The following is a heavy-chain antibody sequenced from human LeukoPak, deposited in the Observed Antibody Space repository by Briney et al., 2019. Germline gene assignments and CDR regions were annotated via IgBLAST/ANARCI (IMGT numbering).Heavy chain of an antibody. D-gene: IGHD2-2*01. V-gene: IGHV1-2*02. J-gene: IGHJ6*03. Sequence: ASVKVSCKASGYTFTGYYMHWVRRAPGQGLEWMGWINPSSGGTNYAQKFQGRVTMTRDTSISTAYMELSRLRSDDTAVYYCARAGYCSNTSCPYYYYYMDVWGKGTTVTVSS. CDR3: ARAGYCSNTSCPYYYYYMDV. CDR1: GYTFTGYY. CDR2: INPSSGGT.